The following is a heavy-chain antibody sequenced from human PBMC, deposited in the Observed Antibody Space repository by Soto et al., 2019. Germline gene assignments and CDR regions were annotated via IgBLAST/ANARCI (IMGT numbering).Heavy chain of an antibody. CDR1: GGSISSGGYY. D-gene: IGHD3-10*01. Sequence: TLSLTCTVSGGSISSGGYYWSWIRQHPGKGLEWIGYIYYSGSTYYNPSPKSRVTISVDTSKNQFSLKLSSVTAADTAVYYCARVFGFGGMDVWGQGTTVTVSS. V-gene: IGHV4-31*03. J-gene: IGHJ6*02. CDR2: IYYSGST. CDR3: ARVFGFGGMDV.